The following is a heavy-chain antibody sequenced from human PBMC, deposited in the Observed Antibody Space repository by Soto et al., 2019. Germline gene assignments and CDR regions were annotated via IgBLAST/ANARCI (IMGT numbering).Heavy chain of an antibody. CDR3: AKMGRDAYKPIDS. Sequence: PGGSLRLSCAASGFTFSDSAMGWVRQAPGKGLEWVSSISASGYSTYCADSVKGRFTICRDTSKNTLYLQTNSLRAEDTAMYYCAKMGRDAYKPIDSWGQGSLVTVSS. D-gene: IGHD3-16*01. J-gene: IGHJ4*02. CDR1: GFTFSDSA. CDR2: ISASGYST. V-gene: IGHV3-23*01.